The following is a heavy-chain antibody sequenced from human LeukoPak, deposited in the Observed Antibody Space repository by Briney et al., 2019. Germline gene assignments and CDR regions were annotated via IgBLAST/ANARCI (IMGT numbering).Heavy chain of an antibody. V-gene: IGHV4-4*07. J-gene: IGHJ4*02. CDR3: ARRDFSSGWSFDY. D-gene: IGHD6-19*01. Sequence: PSETQSLTCTVSGGSISNYHWSWIRQPAGKGLEWIGQIHTSGSTNYNPPLKSRVSMSIDTTEDQVSLTIRSVTAADTAFYYCARRDFSSGWSFDYWGQGTLVTVSS. CDR1: GGSISNYH. CDR2: IHTSGST.